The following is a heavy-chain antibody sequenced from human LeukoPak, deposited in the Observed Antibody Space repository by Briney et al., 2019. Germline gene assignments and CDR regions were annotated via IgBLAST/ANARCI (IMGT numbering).Heavy chain of an antibody. CDR3: ARQVGATTELDY. Sequence: SGTLSLTCTVSGGSISSYYWSWIRQPPGKGREWIGYIYYSGSTNYNPSPKSRVTISVDTSKNQFSLKLSSVTAADTAVYYCARQVGATTELDYWGQGTLVTVSS. D-gene: IGHD1-26*01. V-gene: IGHV4-59*08. CDR2: IYYSGST. CDR1: GGSISSYY. J-gene: IGHJ4*02.